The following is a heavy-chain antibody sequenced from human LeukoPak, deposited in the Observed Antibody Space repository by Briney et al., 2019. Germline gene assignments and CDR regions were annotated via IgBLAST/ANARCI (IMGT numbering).Heavy chain of an antibody. V-gene: IGHV3-23*01. CDR3: AKDKGGWYFDL. Sequence: VGSLRLSSAAPRFTFISYTMSSVRHALGKGLEWVSPISGSGGSTYYADSVKGRFTISRDNSKNTLYLQMNSLRAEDTAVYYCAKDKGGWYFDLWGRGTLVTVSS. J-gene: IGHJ2*01. D-gene: IGHD3-16*01. CDR2: ISGSGGST. CDR1: RFTFISYT.